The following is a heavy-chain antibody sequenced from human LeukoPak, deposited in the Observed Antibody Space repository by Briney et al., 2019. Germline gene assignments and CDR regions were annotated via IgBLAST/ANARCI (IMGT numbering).Heavy chain of an antibody. CDR2: IYHSGST. D-gene: IGHD3-9*01. Sequence: SQTLSLTCTVSGGSISSGGYYWSWIRQPPGKGLEWIGYIYHSGSTCYNPSLKSRVTISVDRSKNQFSLKLSSVTAADTAVYYCARDLTGPSGYWGQGTLVTVSS. CDR1: GGSISSGGYY. J-gene: IGHJ4*02. V-gene: IGHV4-30-2*01. CDR3: ARDLTGPSGY.